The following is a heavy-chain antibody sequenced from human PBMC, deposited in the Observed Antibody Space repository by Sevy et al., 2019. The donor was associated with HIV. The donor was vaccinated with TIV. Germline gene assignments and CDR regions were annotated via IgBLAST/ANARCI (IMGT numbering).Heavy chain of an antibody. J-gene: IGHJ4*02. V-gene: IGHV4-59*01. CDR3: ARDDASNPRVLDY. Sequence: SETLPLTCSVSGGSISSYFWTWIRQPPGKGLEWIGHIYYTGSANYNPSLKSRVTISIAKSKSQFSLNLSSVTAADTAVYYCARDDASNPRVLDYWGQGALVTVSS. D-gene: IGHD3-3*01. CDR2: IYYTGSA. CDR1: GGSISSYF.